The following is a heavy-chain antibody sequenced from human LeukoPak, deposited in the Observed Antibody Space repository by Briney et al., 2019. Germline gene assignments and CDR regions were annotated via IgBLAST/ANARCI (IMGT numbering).Heavy chain of an antibody. CDR2: ISWNSGSI. D-gene: IGHD2-2*01. Sequence: GGSLRLSCAASGFTFDDYAMHWVRHAPGKGLEWDSGISWNSGSIGYADSVKGRFTISRDNAKNSLYLQMNSLRAEDTALYYCAKGYCSSTSCHVGRYWGQGTLVTVSS. CDR3: AKGYCSSTSCHVGRY. CDR1: GFTFDDYA. V-gene: IGHV3-9*01. J-gene: IGHJ4*02.